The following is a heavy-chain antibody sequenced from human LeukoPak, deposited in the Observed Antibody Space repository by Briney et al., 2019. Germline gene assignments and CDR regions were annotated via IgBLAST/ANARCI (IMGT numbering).Heavy chain of an antibody. CDR2: ISSSSSYT. CDR1: GFTFSSYS. J-gene: IGHJ4*02. Sequence: GGSLRLSCAASGFTFSSYSMNWVRQAPGKGLEWVSSISSSSSYTYYADSVKGRFTISRDNAKNSLYLQMNSLRAEDTAVYYCARDLGIAAAGTGYWGQGTLVTVSS. CDR3: ARDLGIAAAGTGY. D-gene: IGHD6-13*01. V-gene: IGHV3-21*01.